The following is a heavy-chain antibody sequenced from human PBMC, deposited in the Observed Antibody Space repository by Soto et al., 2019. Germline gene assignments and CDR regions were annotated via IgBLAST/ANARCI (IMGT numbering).Heavy chain of an antibody. J-gene: IGHJ4*02. D-gene: IGHD3-3*02. CDR3: AHRSSISLFDY. CDR2: IYWDDNK. Sequence: QITLKESGPTLVQPTQTLTLTCAFSGFSLSTTGVGVGWIRQPPGKALEWLVVIYWDDNKRYSPSLKTRLTITKDTSKNQVVLTMANMYPVDTATYYCAHRSSISLFDYWGQGALVTVSS. CDR1: GFSLSTTGVG. V-gene: IGHV2-5*02.